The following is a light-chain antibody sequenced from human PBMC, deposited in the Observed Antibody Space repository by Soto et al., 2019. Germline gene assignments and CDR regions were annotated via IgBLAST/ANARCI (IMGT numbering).Light chain of an antibody. CDR3: AAGDDSLNDYA. Sequence: QSVLTQPPSVSEAPRQRVTISCSGSNSNIGNNGVNWYQQLPGKAPKLLIYYDDLLPSGVSDRFSGSKSGTSASLAIRGLQPEDEADYYCAAGDDSLNDYAFGTGTKLTVL. CDR2: YDD. J-gene: IGLJ1*01. CDR1: NSNIGNNG. V-gene: IGLV1-36*01.